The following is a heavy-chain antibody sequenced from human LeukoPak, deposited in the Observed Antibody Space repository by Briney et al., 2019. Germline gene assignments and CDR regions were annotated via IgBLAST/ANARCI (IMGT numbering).Heavy chain of an antibody. Sequence: SETLSLTCTVSGYSISSGYYWGWIRPPPGKGLEWIGSIYHSGSTYYNPSLKSRVTISVDTSKNQFSLKLSSVTAADTAVYYCARGLMTINALDIWGQGTMVTVSS. D-gene: IGHD3-16*01. J-gene: IGHJ3*02. CDR1: GYSISSGYY. V-gene: IGHV4-38-2*02. CDR3: ARGLMTINALDI. CDR2: IYHSGST.